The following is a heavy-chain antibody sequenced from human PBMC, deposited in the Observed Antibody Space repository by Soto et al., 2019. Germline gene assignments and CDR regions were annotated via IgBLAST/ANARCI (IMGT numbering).Heavy chain of an antibody. CDR1: GGTFSSYA. CDR3: ASVPPRRYDILTGYSAFEGEIDY. Sequence: QVQLVQSGAEVKKPGSSVKVSCKASGGTFSSYAISWVRQAPGQGLEWMGGIIPIFGTANYAQKFQGRVTITADESTSTAYMELSSLRSEDTAVYYCASVPPRRYDILTGYSAFEGEIDYWGQGTLVTVSS. J-gene: IGHJ4*02. V-gene: IGHV1-69*01. D-gene: IGHD3-9*01. CDR2: IIPIFGTA.